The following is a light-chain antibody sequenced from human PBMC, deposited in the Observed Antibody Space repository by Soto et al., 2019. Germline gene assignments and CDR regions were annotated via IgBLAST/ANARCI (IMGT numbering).Light chain of an antibody. V-gene: IGLV2-23*02. CDR3: CSYAGSSSFHV. CDR1: SSDVGSYNL. Sequence: QSVLTQPASVSGSPGQSITISCTGTSSDVGSYNLVSWYQQHPGKAPKLMIYEVSKRPSGVSNRFSGSKSGNTASLTISGLQAEDEADYYCCSYAGSSSFHVFGTVTKVTVL. CDR2: EVS. J-gene: IGLJ1*01.